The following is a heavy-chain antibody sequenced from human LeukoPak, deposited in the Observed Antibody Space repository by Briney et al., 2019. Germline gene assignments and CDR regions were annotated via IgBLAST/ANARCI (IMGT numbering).Heavy chain of an antibody. Sequence: PSETLSLTCAVYGGSFSGYYWSWIRQPPGKGLEWIGEINHSGSTNYNPSLKSRVTISVDTSKNQFSLKLSSVTAADTAVYYYARGFIRRYWGQGTLVTVSS. D-gene: IGHD2-21*01. CDR2: INHSGST. CDR1: GGSFSGYY. V-gene: IGHV4-34*01. J-gene: IGHJ4*02. CDR3: ARGFIRRY.